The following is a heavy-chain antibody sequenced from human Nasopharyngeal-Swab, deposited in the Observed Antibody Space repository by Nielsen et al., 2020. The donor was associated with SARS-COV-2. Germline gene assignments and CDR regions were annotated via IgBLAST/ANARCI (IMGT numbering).Heavy chain of an antibody. Sequence: SETLSLTCAVYGGSFSGYYWSWIRQPPGKGLEWIGEINHSGSTNYNPSLKSRVTISVDTSKNQFSLKLSSVTAADTAVYYCARRPHLPGYCSGGSCYVRGRNWFDPWGQGTLVTVSS. V-gene: IGHV4-34*01. J-gene: IGHJ5*02. CDR2: INHSGST. CDR3: ARRPHLPGYCSGGSCYVRGRNWFDP. CDR1: GGSFSGYY. D-gene: IGHD2-15*01.